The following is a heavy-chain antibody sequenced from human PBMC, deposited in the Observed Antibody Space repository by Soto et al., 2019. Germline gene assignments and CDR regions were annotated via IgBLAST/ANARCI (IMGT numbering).Heavy chain of an antibody. CDR1: GFTFSSYG. D-gene: IGHD3-3*01. Sequence: GGSLRLSCAASGFTFSSYGMHWVRQAPGKGLEWVAVIWYDGSNKYYADSVKGRFTISRDNSKNTLYLQMNSLRAEDTAVYYCARDGLGVVIETSGYFDYWGQGTLVTVSS. J-gene: IGHJ4*02. CDR2: IWYDGSNK. V-gene: IGHV3-33*01. CDR3: ARDGLGVVIETSGYFDY.